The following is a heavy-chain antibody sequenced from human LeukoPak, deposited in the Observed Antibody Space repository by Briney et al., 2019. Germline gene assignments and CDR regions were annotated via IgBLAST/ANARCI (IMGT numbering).Heavy chain of an antibody. D-gene: IGHD6-13*01. V-gene: IGHV6-1*01. J-gene: IGHJ4*02. CDR1: GDSVSSNSAA. CDR2: TYYRSKWYY. Sequence: SQTLSLTCAISGDSVSSNSAAWSWIRQSPSRGLGWLGRTYYRSKWYYDYAVFVKSRITINADTSKNQLSLQLTSVTPEDTAVYYCARGSHTSTWFWGQGTLVTVSS. CDR3: ARGSHTSTWF.